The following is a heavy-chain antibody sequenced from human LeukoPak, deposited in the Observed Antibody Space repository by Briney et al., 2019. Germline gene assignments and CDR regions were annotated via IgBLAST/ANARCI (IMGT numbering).Heavy chain of an antibody. CDR2: INHSGST. CDR3: ARGHTSFDFDY. CDR1: GFTFSSYW. V-gene: IGHV4-34*01. Sequence: GSLRLSCAASGFTFSSYWMSWVRQAPGKGLEWIGEINHSGSTNYNPSLKSRVTISVDTSKNQFSLKLSSVTAADTAVYYCARGHTSFDFDYWGQGTLVTVSS. D-gene: IGHD2-2*01. J-gene: IGHJ4*02.